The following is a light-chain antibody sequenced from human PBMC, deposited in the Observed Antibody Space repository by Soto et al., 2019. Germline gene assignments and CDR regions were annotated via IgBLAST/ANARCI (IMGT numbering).Light chain of an antibody. CDR2: GAS. CDR3: QQYGSSPGYT. V-gene: IGKV3-20*01. Sequence: EIVLPQSPGTLSLSPGERATLSCRASQSVGSSYLAWYQQKPGQAPRLLIYGASSRATGIPDRFSGSGSGTDFTLTISRLEPEDFAVYYCQQYGSSPGYTFGQGTKLEIK. J-gene: IGKJ2*01. CDR1: QSVGSSY.